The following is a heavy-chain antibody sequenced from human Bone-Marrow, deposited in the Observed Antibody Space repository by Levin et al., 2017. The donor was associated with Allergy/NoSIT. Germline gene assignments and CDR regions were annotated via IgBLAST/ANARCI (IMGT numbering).Heavy chain of an antibody. J-gene: IGHJ6*02. V-gene: IGHV6-1*01. CDR2: TYYRSKWYN. D-gene: IGHD1-1*01. Sequence: SQTLSLTCAISGDSVSSNSAAWNWIRQSPSRGLEWLGRTYYRSKWYNDYAVSVKSRITINPDTSKNQFSLQLNSVTPEDTAVYYCARAGLERHYYYYYGMDVWGQGTTVTVSS. CDR3: ARAGLERHYYYYYGMDV. CDR1: GDSVSSNSAA.